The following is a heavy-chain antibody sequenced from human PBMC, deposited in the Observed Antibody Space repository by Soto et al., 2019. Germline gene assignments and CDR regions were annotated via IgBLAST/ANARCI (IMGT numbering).Heavy chain of an antibody. CDR3: ARGGNIVLMVYAWDY. J-gene: IGHJ4*02. V-gene: IGHV4-59*01. CDR1: GGSISSYY. Sequence: PSETLSLTCTVSGGSISSYYWSWIRQPPGKGLEWIGYIYYSGSTNYNPSLKSRVTISVDTSKNQFSLKLSSVTAADTAVYYCARGGNIVLMVYAWDYSGQGTLVTVSS. D-gene: IGHD2-8*01. CDR2: IYYSGST.